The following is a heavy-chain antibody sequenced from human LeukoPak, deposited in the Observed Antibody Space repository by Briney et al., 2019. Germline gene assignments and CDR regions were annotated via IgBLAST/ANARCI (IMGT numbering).Heavy chain of an antibody. Sequence: SETLSLTCAVYGGSFSGYYWSWIRQPPGKGLEWIGEINHSGSTNYNPSLKSRVTISVDTSKNQFSLKLSSVTAADTAVYYCARASPTIAARRRGYGMDVWGQGTTVTVSS. V-gene: IGHV4-34*01. D-gene: IGHD6-6*01. J-gene: IGHJ6*02. CDR2: INHSGST. CDR1: GGSFSGYY. CDR3: ARASPTIAARRRGYGMDV.